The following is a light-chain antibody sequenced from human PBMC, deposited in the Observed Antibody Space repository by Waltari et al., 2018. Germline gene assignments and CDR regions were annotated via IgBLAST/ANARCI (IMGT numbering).Light chain of an antibody. J-gene: IGKJ2*01. Sequence: DIQMTQSPSTLSASVGDTVTFTCRASESISTWLAWYQQRPGKAPKLLIYKASYLETGVPSRFSGSGSGTEFILTISSQRPDDSATYYCQQYSNYYTFGQGTKLEIK. V-gene: IGKV1-5*03. CDR1: ESISTW. CDR3: QQYSNYYT. CDR2: KAS.